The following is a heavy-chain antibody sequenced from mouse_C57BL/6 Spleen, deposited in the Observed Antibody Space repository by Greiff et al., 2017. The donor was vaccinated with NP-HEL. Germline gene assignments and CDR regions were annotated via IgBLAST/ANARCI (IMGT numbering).Heavy chain of an antibody. CDR2: ISDGGSYT. J-gene: IGHJ2*01. Sequence: EVQLVESGGGLVKPGGSLKLSCAASGFTFSSYAMSWVRQTPEKRLEWVATISDGGSYTYYPDNVKGRFTISRDNAKNNLYLQMSHLKSEDTAMYYCARDDYDYDEEAYYFDYWGQGTTLTVSS. V-gene: IGHV5-4*01. CDR1: GFTFSSYA. D-gene: IGHD2-4*01. CDR3: ARDDYDYDEEAYYFDY.